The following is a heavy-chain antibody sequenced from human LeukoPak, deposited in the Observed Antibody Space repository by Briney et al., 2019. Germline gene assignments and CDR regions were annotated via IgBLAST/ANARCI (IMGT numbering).Heavy chain of an antibody. V-gene: IGHV3-23*01. Sequence: GGSLRLSCAASGFTFSDYYMSWVRQAPGKGLEWVSAISGSGGSTYYADSVKGRFTISRDNSKNTLYLQMNSLRAEDTAVYYCAKYPQGDTAMSVMWSYGPFAIAAAGVFDYWGQGTLVTVSS. CDR3: AKYPQGDTAMSVMWSYGPFAIAAAGVFDY. CDR2: ISGSGGST. D-gene: IGHD6-13*01. CDR1: GFTFSDYY. J-gene: IGHJ4*02.